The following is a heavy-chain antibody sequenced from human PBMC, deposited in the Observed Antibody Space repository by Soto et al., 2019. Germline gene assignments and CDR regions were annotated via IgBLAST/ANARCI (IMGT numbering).Heavy chain of an antibody. CDR1: GGSISSYY. CDR2: IYPSGIT. CDR3: ARDNGYSDILTGYRGWGWFDP. Sequence: SETLSLTCTVSGGSISSYYWSWIRQPAGKGLEWIGRIYPSGITKYNPSLKSRVTMSVDTSNNQFSLKLSFVTAADTAVYYCARDNGYSDILTGYRGWGWFDPWGQGTLVTVSS. J-gene: IGHJ5*02. D-gene: IGHD3-9*01. V-gene: IGHV4-4*07.